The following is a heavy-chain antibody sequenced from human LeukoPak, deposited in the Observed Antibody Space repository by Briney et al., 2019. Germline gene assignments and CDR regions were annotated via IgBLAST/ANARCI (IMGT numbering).Heavy chain of an antibody. Sequence: PSETLSLTCTVSGGSISSSSYYWGWIRRPPGEGLEWIGSIYYSGSTYYNPSLKSRVTISVDTSKNQFSLKLSSVTAADTAVYYCARVGPVAFDIWGQGTMVTVSS. CDR3: ARVGPVAFDI. CDR2: IYYSGST. V-gene: IGHV4-39*07. CDR1: GGSISSSSYY. J-gene: IGHJ3*02. D-gene: IGHD1-26*01.